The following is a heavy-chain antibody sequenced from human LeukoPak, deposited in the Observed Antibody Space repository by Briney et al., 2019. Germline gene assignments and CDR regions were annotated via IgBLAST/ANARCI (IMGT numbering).Heavy chain of an antibody. CDR1: GFTFSSYA. Sequence: GGSLRLSCAASGFTFSSYAMHWVRQAPGKGLEWVAVISYDGSNKYYADSVKGRFTISRDNSKNTLYLQMNSLRAEDTAVYYCANSVTSPNFPRLAYYYGMDVWGQGTTVTVSS. CDR3: ANSVTSPNFPRLAYYYGMDV. CDR2: ISYDGSNK. D-gene: IGHD5/OR15-5a*01. J-gene: IGHJ6*02. V-gene: IGHV3-30-3*01.